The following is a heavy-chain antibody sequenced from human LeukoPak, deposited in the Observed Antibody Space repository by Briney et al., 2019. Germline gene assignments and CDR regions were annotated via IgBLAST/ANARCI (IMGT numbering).Heavy chain of an antibody. CDR2: INPNSGGT. CDR3: ARLYCSGGSRYSHTVAY. V-gene: IGHV1-2*02. J-gene: IGHJ4*02. CDR1: GYTFTGYY. Sequence: ASVKVSCRASGYTFTGYYMHWVRQAPGQGLEWMGWINPNSGGTNDAQKFQGRVTMTRATSISTAYMELSRLRSDDTAVYYCARLYCSGGSRYSHTVAYWGQGTLVTVSS. D-gene: IGHD2-15*01.